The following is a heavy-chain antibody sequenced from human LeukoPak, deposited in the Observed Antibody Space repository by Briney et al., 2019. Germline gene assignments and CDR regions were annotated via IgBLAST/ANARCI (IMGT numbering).Heavy chain of an antibody. CDR2: FYYSGST. Sequence: SETLSLTCTVSGGSISSGDYYWSWIRQPPGKGLEWLGYFYYSGSTYYNPSLKSRVTISVDTSKHQLSLKLSSVTAADTAVYYCARVSYDILTGYLYWGQGTLVTVSS. V-gene: IGHV4-30-4*01. D-gene: IGHD3-9*01. CDR3: ARVSYDILTGYLY. J-gene: IGHJ4*02. CDR1: GGSISSGDYY.